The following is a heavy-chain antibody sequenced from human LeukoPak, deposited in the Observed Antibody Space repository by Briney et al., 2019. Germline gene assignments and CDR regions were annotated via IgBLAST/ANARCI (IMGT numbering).Heavy chain of an antibody. CDR3: AREMEYCSSTSCYTAFDY. J-gene: IGHJ4*02. CDR1: GGSISSYY. D-gene: IGHD2-2*02. Sequence: SETLSLTCTVSGGSISSYYWSWIRQPAGKGLEWIGRIYTSGSTNYNPSLKSRVTMSVDTSKNQFSLKLSSVTAADTAVYYCAREMEYCSSTSCYTAFDYWGQGTLVTVSS. V-gene: IGHV4-4*07. CDR2: IYTSGST.